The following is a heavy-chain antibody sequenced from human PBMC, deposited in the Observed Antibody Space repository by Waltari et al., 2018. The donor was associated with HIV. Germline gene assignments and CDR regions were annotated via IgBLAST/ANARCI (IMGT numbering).Heavy chain of an antibody. J-gene: IGHJ6*02. CDR3: ASPSIRAGMDV. V-gene: IGHV3-7*01. D-gene: IGHD2-2*02. CDR1: GFTFSNFW. CDR2: IKQDGSEK. Sequence: EVQLVESGGGLVQPGGSLRLSCAASGFTFSNFWMSWVRQAPGRGVEGLANIKQDGSEKYYVDSVKGRFTISRDNAKNSLYLQMNSLRAEDTAVYYCASPSIRAGMDVWGQGTTVTVSS.